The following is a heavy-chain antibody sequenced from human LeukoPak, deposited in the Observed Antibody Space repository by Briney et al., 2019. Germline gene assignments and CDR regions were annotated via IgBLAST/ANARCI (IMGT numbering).Heavy chain of an antibody. CDR2: ISGSGGST. CDR1: GFTFSSYA. Sequence: PGGSLRLSCAASGFTFSSYAMSWVRQAPGKGLEWVSAISGSGGSTYYADSVKGRFTISRDNAKNSLYLQMNSLRVEDTAVYYCARVRDAYNYFHYWGQGTLVTVSS. D-gene: IGHD1-14*01. V-gene: IGHV3-23*01. CDR3: ARVRDAYNYFHY. J-gene: IGHJ4*02.